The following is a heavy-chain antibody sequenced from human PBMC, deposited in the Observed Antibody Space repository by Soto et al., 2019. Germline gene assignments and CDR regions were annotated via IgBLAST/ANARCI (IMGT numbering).Heavy chain of an antibody. CDR2: IYHSGST. CDR1: GGSISSSNW. V-gene: IGHV4-4*02. CDR3: ARFSSRPAVPPYYYYYYGMDV. Sequence: SETLSLTCAVSGGSISSSNWWSWVRQPPGKGLEWIGEIYHSGSTNYNPSLKSRVTISVDKSKNQYSLKLSSVTAADTAVYYCARFSSRPAVPPYYYYYYGMDVWGQGTTVTVSS. D-gene: IGHD2-2*01. J-gene: IGHJ6*02.